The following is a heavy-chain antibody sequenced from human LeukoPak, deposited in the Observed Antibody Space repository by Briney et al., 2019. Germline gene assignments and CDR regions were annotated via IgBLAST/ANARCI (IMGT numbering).Heavy chain of an antibody. D-gene: IGHD3-22*01. CDR1: GGSISSYY. J-gene: IGHJ4*02. Sequence: SETLSLTCTVSGGSISSYYWSWIRQPPGKGLEWIGGINHSGSTNYNPSLKSRVTISVDTSKNQFSLKLSSVTAADTAVYYCARGHYYDSSGYYEIFDYWGQGTLVTVSS. CDR3: ARGHYYDSSGYYEIFDY. V-gene: IGHV4-34*01. CDR2: INHSGST.